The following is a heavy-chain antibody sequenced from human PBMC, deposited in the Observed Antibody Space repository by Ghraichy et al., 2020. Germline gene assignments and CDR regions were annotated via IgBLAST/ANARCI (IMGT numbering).Heavy chain of an antibody. CDR1: GFTFSSYA. Sequence: LSLTCAASGFTFSSYAMSWVRQAPGKGLEWVSAISGSGTNTYYADSVKGRFTISRDNSKNTLYLQMNSLRAEDTAIYYCAKEQWLSYFDYWGQGTLVTVSS. CDR2: ISGSGTNT. J-gene: IGHJ4*02. V-gene: IGHV3-23*01. D-gene: IGHD6-19*01. CDR3: AKEQWLSYFDY.